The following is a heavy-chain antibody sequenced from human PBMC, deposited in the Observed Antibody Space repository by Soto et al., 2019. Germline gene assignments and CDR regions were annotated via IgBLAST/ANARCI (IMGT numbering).Heavy chain of an antibody. Sequence: GGSLRLSCAASGFTFSSYAMSWVRQAPGKGLEWVSAISGSGGSTYYADSVKGRFTISRDNSKNTLYLQMNSLRAEDTAVYYCAKDQEYCGGDCYPTLFDYWGQGTLVTVSS. CDR2: ISGSGGST. CDR1: GFTFSSYA. D-gene: IGHD2-21*02. V-gene: IGHV3-23*01. CDR3: AKDQEYCGGDCYPTLFDY. J-gene: IGHJ4*02.